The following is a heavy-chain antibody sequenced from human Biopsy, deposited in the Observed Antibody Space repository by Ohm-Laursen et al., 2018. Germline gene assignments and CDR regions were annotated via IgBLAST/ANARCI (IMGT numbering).Heavy chain of an antibody. CDR3: ARAVDYYDPYYYYGLDV. CDR1: GGSFSGYY. CDR2: INHRGST. D-gene: IGHD3-16*01. J-gene: IGHJ6*02. V-gene: IGHV4-34*01. Sequence: SDTLSLTWAVYGGSFSGYYWRWIRQPPGKGLEWIGEINHRGSTNYNPSLKSRVTISVDTSNNQFSLKLRSVTAADTAVYYCARAVDYYDPYYYYGLDVWGQGTTVTVSS.